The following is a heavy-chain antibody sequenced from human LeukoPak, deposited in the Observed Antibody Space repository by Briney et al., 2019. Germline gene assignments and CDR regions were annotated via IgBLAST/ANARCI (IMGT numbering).Heavy chain of an antibody. Sequence: SETLSLTCTVSGGSISSYYWSWIRQPAGKGLEWIGRIYISGSTNYNPSLKSRVTMSVDTSKNQFSLKLRSVTAADTAVYYCARVSYYGSGNFYKSDAFDICGQGTMVTVSS. CDR2: IYISGST. J-gene: IGHJ3*02. CDR1: GGSISSYY. D-gene: IGHD3-10*01. CDR3: ARVSYYGSGNFYKSDAFDI. V-gene: IGHV4-4*07.